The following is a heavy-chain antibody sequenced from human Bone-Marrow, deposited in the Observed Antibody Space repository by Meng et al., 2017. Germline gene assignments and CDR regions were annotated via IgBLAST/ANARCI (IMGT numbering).Heavy chain of an antibody. V-gene: IGHV3-9*01. CDR2: ISWNSGSI. D-gene: IGHD6-19*01. J-gene: IGHJ4*02. CDR1: GFTFDDYA. Sequence: SLKISCAASGFTFDDYAMHWVRQAPGKGLEWVSGISWNSGSIGYADSVKGRFTISRDNAKNSLYLQMNSLRAEDTAVYYCARKRSGWGYYFDYWGQGTLVTVSS. CDR3: ARKRSGWGYYFDY.